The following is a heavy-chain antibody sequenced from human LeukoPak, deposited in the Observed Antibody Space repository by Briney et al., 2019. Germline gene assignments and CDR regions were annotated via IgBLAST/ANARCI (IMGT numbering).Heavy chain of an antibody. Sequence: PGGSLRLSCAASGFTFSSYWMHWVRQAPGKGLVWVSHIKGDGNNIAYADSIKGRFTISRDNAKNSLYLQLNSLRVEDTAVYYCKSGGAAPGSFDNWGQGTLVTVSP. V-gene: IGHV3-74*01. J-gene: IGHJ4*02. CDR3: KSGGAAPGSFDN. D-gene: IGHD6-13*01. CDR1: GFTFSSYW. CDR2: IKGDGNNI.